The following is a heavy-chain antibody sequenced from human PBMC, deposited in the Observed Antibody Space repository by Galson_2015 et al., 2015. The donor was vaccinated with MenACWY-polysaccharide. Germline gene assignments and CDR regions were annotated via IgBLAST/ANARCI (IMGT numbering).Heavy chain of an antibody. CDR2: IYWDDDN. CDR1: GFSLSTRRVG. D-gene: IGHD6-13*01. CDR3: SRIRKLYSSSWYDYYYYGMDV. J-gene: IGHJ6*02. Sequence: PALVKPTQTLTLTCSFSGFSLSTRRVGVGWIRQPPGEALEWLAVIYWDDDNRYSPSPKSRLTISKDTSKNQVILTMTNMDPVDTATYYCSRIRKLYSSSWYDYYYYGMDVWGQGTTVTVSS. V-gene: IGHV2-5*02.